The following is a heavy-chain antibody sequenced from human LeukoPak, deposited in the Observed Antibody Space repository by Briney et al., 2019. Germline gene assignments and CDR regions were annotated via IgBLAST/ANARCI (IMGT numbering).Heavy chain of an antibody. J-gene: IGHJ3*02. CDR1: GGSFSGYY. D-gene: IGHD2-15*01. Sequence: PSETLSLTCAVYGGSFSGYYWSWIRQPPGEGMEWIGEINHSGSTNYNPSLKSRVTISVDTSKNQFSLKLSSVTAAATAVYYCARGGLVGAFDIWGQGTMVTVSS. CDR2: INHSGST. V-gene: IGHV4-34*01. CDR3: ARGGLVGAFDI.